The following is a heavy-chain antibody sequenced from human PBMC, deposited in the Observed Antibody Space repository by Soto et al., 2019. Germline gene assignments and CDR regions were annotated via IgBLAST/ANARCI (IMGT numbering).Heavy chain of an antibody. CDR2: ISAYNGNT. V-gene: IGHV1-18*01. CDR3: ASPLDYYFYAMDA. CDR1: GYRFSSFG. Sequence: QVQLVQSGAEVKKPGASVKVSCKASGYRFSSFGIIWVRQAPGQGLEWMGWISAYNGNTNYAQKFQGRVTMSTDTSTSSAYMELRSLRSDDTAVYYCASPLDYYFYAMDAWGQGTTVTVSS. J-gene: IGHJ6*02.